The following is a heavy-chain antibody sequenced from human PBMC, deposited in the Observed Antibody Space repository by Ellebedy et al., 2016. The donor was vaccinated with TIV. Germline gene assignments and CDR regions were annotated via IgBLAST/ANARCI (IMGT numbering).Heavy chain of an antibody. J-gene: IGHJ4*02. CDR1: GLTFSNYW. CDR3: ARGGSDSSWYWVD. Sequence: GGSLRLSCAASGLTFSNYWMTWVRQAPGKGLEWVANINQDGSEVYFVDSVKGRFSIPRDNAKNLMFLQMNSLRAEDTAVYYCARGGSDSSWYWVDWGQGTLVTVSA. D-gene: IGHD6-13*01. CDR2: INQDGSEV. V-gene: IGHV3-7*04.